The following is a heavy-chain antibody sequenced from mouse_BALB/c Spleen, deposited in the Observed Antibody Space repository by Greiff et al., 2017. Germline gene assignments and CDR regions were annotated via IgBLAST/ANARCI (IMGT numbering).Heavy chain of an antibody. V-gene: IGHV1-7*01. Sequence: QVHVKQSGAELAKPGASVKMSCKASGYTFTSYWMHWVKQRPGQGLEWIGYINPSTGYTEYNQKFKDKATLTADKSSSTAYMQLSSLTSEDSAVYYCGSSFAYWGQGTLVTVSA. CDR3: GSSFAY. J-gene: IGHJ3*01. CDR2: INPSTGYT. CDR1: GYTFTSYW.